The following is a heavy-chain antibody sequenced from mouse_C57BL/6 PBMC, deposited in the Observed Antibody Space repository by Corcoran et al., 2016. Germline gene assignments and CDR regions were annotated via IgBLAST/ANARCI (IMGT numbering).Heavy chain of an antibody. CDR1: GYTFTTYG. CDR2: INTYSGVP. CDR3: ARFVYGNWYFDV. Sequence: QIQLVQSGPELKKPGETVKISCKASGYTFTTYGMSRVKQAPGKGLKWMGWINTYSGVPTYADDFKGRFAFSLETSASTAYLQINNLKNEDTATYFCARFVYGNWYFDVWGTGTTVTVSS. J-gene: IGHJ1*03. V-gene: IGHV9-3*01. D-gene: IGHD2-1*01.